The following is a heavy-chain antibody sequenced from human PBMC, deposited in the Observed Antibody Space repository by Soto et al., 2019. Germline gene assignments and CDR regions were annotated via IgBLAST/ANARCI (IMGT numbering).Heavy chain of an antibody. CDR1: GFTFSSYA. V-gene: IGHV3-30-3*01. CDR2: ISYDGSNK. J-gene: IGHJ1*01. CDR3: ARDSYYSIIYPFQH. Sequence: GGSLRLSCAASGFTFSSYAMHWVHQAPGKGLEWVAVISYDGSNKYYADSVKGRFTISRDNSKNTLYLQMNSLRAEDTAVYYCARDSYYSIIYPFQHWGQGTLVTVSS. D-gene: IGHD3-10*01.